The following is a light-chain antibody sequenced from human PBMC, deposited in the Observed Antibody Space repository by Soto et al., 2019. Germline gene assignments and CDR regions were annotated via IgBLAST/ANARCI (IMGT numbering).Light chain of an antibody. CDR2: EAS. CDR1: SSDVENYNL. Sequence: QSVLTQPASVSGSPGQSITISCTGTSSDVENYNLVSWYQQHPGKAPKLMIYEASQRPSGVSNRFSGSKSGNTASLTISGLQAEDEADYYCCSYVGSATSPVVFGGGTKLTVL. V-gene: IGLV2-23*01. J-gene: IGLJ2*01. CDR3: CSYVGSATSPVV.